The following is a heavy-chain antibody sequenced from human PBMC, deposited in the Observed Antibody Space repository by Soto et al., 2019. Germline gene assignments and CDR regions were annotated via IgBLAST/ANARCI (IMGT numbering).Heavy chain of an antibody. CDR1: GFTFSSYG. D-gene: IGHD3-16*01. CDR3: ASDGGGSHYFDY. Sequence: QVQLVESGGGVVQPGRSLRLSCATSGFTFSSYGMHWVRQAPGKGLEWVAIIGSDGSNKDYVDSVKGRFTISRDNSKNTQYQQMNRRRDEDTAVYYGASDGGGSHYFDYWGQGTLVTVSS. CDR2: IGSDGSNK. J-gene: IGHJ4*02. V-gene: IGHV3-33*01.